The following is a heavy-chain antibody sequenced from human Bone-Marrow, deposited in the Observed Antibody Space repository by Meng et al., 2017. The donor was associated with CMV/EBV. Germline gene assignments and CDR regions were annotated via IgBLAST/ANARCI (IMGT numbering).Heavy chain of an antibody. Sequence: AASGFTFNTYNIHWVRQAPGKGLEWVAVISYDGSNKYYADSVKGRFTISRDNSKNTLYLQMNSLTAEDTAVYYCARDARYCTGGSCFWGQGTLVTVSS. V-gene: IGHV3-30-3*01. CDR2: ISYDGSNK. CDR3: ARDARYCTGGSCF. CDR1: GFTFNTYN. D-gene: IGHD2-8*02. J-gene: IGHJ4*02.